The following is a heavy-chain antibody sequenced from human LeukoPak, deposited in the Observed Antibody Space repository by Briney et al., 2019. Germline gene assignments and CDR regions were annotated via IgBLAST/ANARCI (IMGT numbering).Heavy chain of an antibody. D-gene: IGHD3-16*02. CDR1: GGSFSGYY. J-gene: IGHJ4*02. Sequence: PSETLSLTCAVYGGSFSGYYWSWIRQPPGKGLEWIGEINHSGSTNYNPSLKSRVTISVDTSKNQFSLKLSSVTAAGTAVYYCARGGIGEYDYIWGSYRYIGHHPNYFDYWGQGTLVTVSS. CDR3: ARGGIGEYDYIWGSYRYIGHHPNYFDY. V-gene: IGHV4-34*01. CDR2: INHSGST.